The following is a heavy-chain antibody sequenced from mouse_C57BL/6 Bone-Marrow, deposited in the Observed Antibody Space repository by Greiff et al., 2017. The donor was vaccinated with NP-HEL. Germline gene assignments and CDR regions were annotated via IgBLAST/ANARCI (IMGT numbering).Heavy chain of an antibody. J-gene: IGHJ4*01. CDR3: ARESTAMDY. Sequence: QVQLQQSGAELVRPGTSVKVSCKASGYAFTNYLIEWVKQRPGQGLEWIGVINPGSGGTNYNEKFKGKATLTADKSSSTAYMQLSSLASEDSAVYVGARESTAMDYWGQGTSVTVSS. V-gene: IGHV1-54*01. CDR1: GYAFTNYL. D-gene: IGHD5-1*01. CDR2: INPGSGGT.